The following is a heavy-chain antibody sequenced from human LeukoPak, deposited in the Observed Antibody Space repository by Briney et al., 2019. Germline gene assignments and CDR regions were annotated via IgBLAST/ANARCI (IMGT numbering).Heavy chain of an antibody. CDR1: GGSISSYY. CDR3: AREHYYDFKCFDY. J-gene: IGHJ4*02. V-gene: IGHV4-59*12. Sequence: SETLSLTCTVSGGSISSYYWSWIRQPPGKGLEWIGYIYYSGSTNYNPSLKSRVTMSVDTSKNQFSLKLSSVTAADTAVYYCAREHYYDFKCFDYWGQGTLVTASS. CDR2: IYYSGST. D-gene: IGHD3-22*01.